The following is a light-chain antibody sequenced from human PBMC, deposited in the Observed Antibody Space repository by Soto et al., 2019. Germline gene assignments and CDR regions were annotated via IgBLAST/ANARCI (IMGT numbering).Light chain of an antibody. CDR3: MQALQTPWT. V-gene: IGKV2-28*01. J-gene: IGKJ1*01. CDR1: QSLLHSNGSNY. CDR2: LGS. Sequence: DIVMTQSPLSLPVTPGEPASISCRSSQSLLHSNGSNYSDWYLQKPGQSPQLLINLGSIRASGVPDRFSGSGSGTDFTLKISRVEAEDVGVYYCMQALQTPWTFGQGTKVEIK.